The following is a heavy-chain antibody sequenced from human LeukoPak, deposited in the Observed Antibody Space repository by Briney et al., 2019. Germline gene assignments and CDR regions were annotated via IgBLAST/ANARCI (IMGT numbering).Heavy chain of an antibody. Sequence: ASVKVSCKTSGYTFTGYYMHWGRQAPGQGLEWMGWINPNSGVTSYAQKLQGRVTVTRDTSISTAYMELSRLRSDDTAVYYCARGDDSNSYFDYWGQGTLVSVPS. J-gene: IGHJ4*02. CDR2: INPNSGVT. CDR3: ARGDDSNSYFDY. V-gene: IGHV1-2*02. D-gene: IGHD5-24*01. CDR1: GYTFTGYY.